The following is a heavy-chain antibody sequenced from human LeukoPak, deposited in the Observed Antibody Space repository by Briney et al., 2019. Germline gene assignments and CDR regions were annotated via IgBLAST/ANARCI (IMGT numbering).Heavy chain of an antibody. V-gene: IGHV1-8*01. D-gene: IGHD1-1*01. CDR3: ARAASWNDGDAFDI. CDR2: MNPNSGNT. Sequence: ASVKVSCKASGYTFTSYDFNWVRQATGQALEWMGWMNPNSGNTGSAQKFQGRVTMTRNTSISTAYMELSSLRSDDTAVYYCARAASWNDGDAFDIWGQGTVVTVSS. CDR1: GYTFTSYD. J-gene: IGHJ3*02.